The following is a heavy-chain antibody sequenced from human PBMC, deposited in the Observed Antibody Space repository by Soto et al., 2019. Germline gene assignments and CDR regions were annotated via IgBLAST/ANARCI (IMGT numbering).Heavy chain of an antibody. CDR2: ISGYNGNT. Sequence: QVQLVQSGAEVKKPGASVKVSCKASGYTFTNYGITWVRQAPGQGLEWMGWISGYNGNTKNAQKLQGRVTMTTHTHTSTDYIVLGSLRSDATAVYCCARGVGSGSYCNQCNRFDPWGQGTLVTVSS. V-gene: IGHV1-18*01. J-gene: IGHJ5*02. CDR1: GYTFTNYG. CDR3: ARGVGSGSYCNQCNRFDP. D-gene: IGHD3-10*01.